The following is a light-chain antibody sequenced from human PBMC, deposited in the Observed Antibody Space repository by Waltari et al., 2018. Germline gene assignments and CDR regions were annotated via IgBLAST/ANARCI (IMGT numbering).Light chain of an antibody. J-gene: IGKJ4*01. CDR1: QSVSSY. Sequence: LSCRASQSVSSYLACYQQKPGQAPRLLIYDASKRATGIPARFTGSGSGTHFTLTISSLEPEDFAVYYCQQRSKWFTFGGGTKVEIK. CDR2: DAS. V-gene: IGKV3-11*01. CDR3: QQRSKWFT.